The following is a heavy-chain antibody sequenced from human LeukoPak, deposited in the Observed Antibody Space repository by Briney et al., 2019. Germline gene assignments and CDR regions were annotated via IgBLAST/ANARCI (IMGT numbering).Heavy chain of an antibody. CDR3: AREAVVVPAAYPGPLSWFDP. D-gene: IGHD2-2*01. CDR2: ISYDGSNK. CDR1: GFTFSSYA. V-gene: IGHV3-30-3*01. J-gene: IGHJ5*02. Sequence: GRSLRLSCAASGFTFSSYAMHWVRQAPGKGLEWVAVISYDGSNKYYADSVKGRFTISRDNSKNTLYLQMNSLRAEVTAVYYCAREAVVVPAAYPGPLSWFDPWGQGTLVTVSS.